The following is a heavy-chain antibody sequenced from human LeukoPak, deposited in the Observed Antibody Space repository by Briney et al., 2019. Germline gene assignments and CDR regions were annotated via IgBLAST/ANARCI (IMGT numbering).Heavy chain of an antibody. D-gene: IGHD1-26*01. Sequence: ASVKVSCKASGYTFTGYYMHWVRQAPGQGLEWMGWINPNSGGTNYAQKFQGRVTMTRDTSISTAYMELSRLRSDDTAVYYCARDLFVAGANFDYWGQGTLVTVSS. J-gene: IGHJ4*02. CDR1: GYTFTGYY. CDR3: ARDLFVAGANFDY. CDR2: INPNSGGT. V-gene: IGHV1-2*02.